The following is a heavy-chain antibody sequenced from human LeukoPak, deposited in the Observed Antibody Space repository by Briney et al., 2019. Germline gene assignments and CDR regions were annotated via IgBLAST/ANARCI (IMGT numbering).Heavy chain of an antibody. CDR1: GYTFMNHG. J-gene: IGHJ3*01. V-gene: IGHV1-18*04. CDR2: ISPYNGNI. D-gene: IGHD3-22*01. CDR3: AREDYYDTRGYSFGAYDV. Sequence: ASVKVSCKTSGYTFMNHGVTWVRQVPGQGLEWMGWISPYNGNINYAQKFQGRVTLTTDTSTRTAYMEVKSLRSDDTAVYYCAREDYYDTRGYSFGAYDVWGQGTMVTVSS.